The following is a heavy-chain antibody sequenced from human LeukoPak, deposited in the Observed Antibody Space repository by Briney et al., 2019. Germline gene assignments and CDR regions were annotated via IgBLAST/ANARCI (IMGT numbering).Heavy chain of an antibody. V-gene: IGHV3-11*04. Sequence: GGSLRLSCAASGFTFSDYYMSWIRQAPGKGLEWVSYISSSGSTIYYADSGKGRFTISRDNAKNSLYLQMNSLRAEDTAVYYCAREAQIITMVRGYFDYWGQGTLVTVSS. D-gene: IGHD3-10*01. J-gene: IGHJ4*02. CDR1: GFTFSDYY. CDR3: AREAQIITMVRGYFDY. CDR2: ISSSGSTI.